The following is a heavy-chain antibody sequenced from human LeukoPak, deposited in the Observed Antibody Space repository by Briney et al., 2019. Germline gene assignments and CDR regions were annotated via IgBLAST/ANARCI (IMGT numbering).Heavy chain of an antibody. D-gene: IGHD2-15*01. CDR2: ISSSSSYI. CDR1: GFTFSSYS. CDR3: AKAPGVVVAAMFDY. J-gene: IGHJ4*02. V-gene: IGHV3-21*04. Sequence: GGSLRLSCAASGFTFSSYSMNWVRQAPGKGLEWVSSISSSSSYIYYADSVKGRFTISRDNAKNTLYLQMNSLRAEDTAVYYCAKAPGVVVAAMFDYWGQGTLVTVSS.